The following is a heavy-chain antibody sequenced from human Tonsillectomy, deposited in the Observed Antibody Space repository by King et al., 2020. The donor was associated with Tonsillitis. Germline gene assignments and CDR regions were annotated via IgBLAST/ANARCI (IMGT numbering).Heavy chain of an antibody. CDR3: AKDGAAEDYVFDY. CDR2: IRYDGSNI. Sequence: VQLVESGGGVVQPGGSLRLSCSASGFTFSSYGMHWVRQAPGKGLEWVAFIRYDGSNIYYADSVKGRFTISRDNSKNTLYLQMNSLRAEDTAVYYCAKDGAAEDYVFDYWGQGTLVTVSS. CDR1: GFTFSSYG. V-gene: IGHV3-30*02. J-gene: IGHJ4*02. D-gene: IGHD4-17*01.